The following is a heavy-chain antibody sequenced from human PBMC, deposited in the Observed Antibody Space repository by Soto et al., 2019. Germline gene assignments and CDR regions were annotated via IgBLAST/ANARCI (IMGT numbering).Heavy chain of an antibody. CDR3: AKVTDYYDSSGYYWKYYFDY. J-gene: IGHJ4*02. CDR2: ISGSGGST. CDR1: GFTFSSYA. Sequence: GGSLRLSCAASGFTFSSYAMSWVRQAPGKGLEWVSAISGSGGSTYYADSVKGRFTISRDNSKNTLYLQMNSLRAEDTAVYYCAKVTDYYDSSGYYWKYYFDYWGQGTLVTVSS. D-gene: IGHD3-22*01. V-gene: IGHV3-23*01.